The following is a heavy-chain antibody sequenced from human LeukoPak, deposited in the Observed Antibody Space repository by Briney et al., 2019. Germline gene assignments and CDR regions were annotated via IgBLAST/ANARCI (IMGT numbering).Heavy chain of an antibody. CDR1: GFSVSSSY. CDR3: ATYRQVLLPFES. D-gene: IGHD5-18*01. J-gene: IGHJ4*02. V-gene: IGHV3-66*01. Sequence: GGSLRLSCAASGFSVSSSYMSWVRQTPGKGLEWVSVIYSGGNTCYADSVEGRFTISRDNSKNTLYLQMNSLRAEDTAIYYCATYRQVLLPFESWGQGTLVTVSS. CDR2: IYSGGNT.